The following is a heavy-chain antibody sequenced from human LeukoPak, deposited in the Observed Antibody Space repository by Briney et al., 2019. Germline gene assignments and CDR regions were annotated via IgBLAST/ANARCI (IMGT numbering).Heavy chain of an antibody. CDR2: ISGSGGST. Sequence: GGSLRLSCAASGFTFSSYAMSWVRQAPGKGVEWVSAISGSGGSTYYADSVKGRFTISRDNSKNTLYLQMNSLRAEDTAVYYCAKVESDSSGYYYGINDYWGQGTLVTVSS. J-gene: IGHJ4*02. D-gene: IGHD3-22*01. CDR3: AKVESDSSGYYYGINDY. V-gene: IGHV3-23*01. CDR1: GFTFSSYA.